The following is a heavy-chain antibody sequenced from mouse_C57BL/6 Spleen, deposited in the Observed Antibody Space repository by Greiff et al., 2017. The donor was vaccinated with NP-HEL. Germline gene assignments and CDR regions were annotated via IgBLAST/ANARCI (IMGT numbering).Heavy chain of an antibody. J-gene: IGHJ3*01. CDR2: ISYDGSN. Sequence: EVKLQESGPGLVKPSQSLSLTCSVTGYSITSGYYWNWIRQFPGNKLEWMGYISYDGSNNYNPSLKNRISITRDTSKNQFFLKLNSVTTEDTATYYCARRGDYLPEFAYWGQGTLVTVSA. CDR3: ARRGDYLPEFAY. D-gene: IGHD2-4*01. V-gene: IGHV3-6*01. CDR1: GYSITSGYY.